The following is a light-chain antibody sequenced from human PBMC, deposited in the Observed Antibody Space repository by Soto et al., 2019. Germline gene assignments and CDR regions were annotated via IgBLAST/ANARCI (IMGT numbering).Light chain of an antibody. J-gene: IGLJ1*01. Sequence: QSVLTQVASVSGSPGQSITISCTGTSSDVGTFNLVSWYQQHPGKAPRLMIYEVSKRPSGVPDRFSGSKSGNTASLTVSGLQAEDEADYYCSSYAGSNNPYVFGTGTKVTVL. CDR1: SSDVGTFNL. V-gene: IGLV2-14*02. CDR2: EVS. CDR3: SSYAGSNNPYV.